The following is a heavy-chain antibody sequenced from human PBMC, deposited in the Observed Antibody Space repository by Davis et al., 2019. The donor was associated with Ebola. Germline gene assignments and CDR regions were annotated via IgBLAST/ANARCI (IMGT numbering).Heavy chain of an antibody. J-gene: IGHJ6*03. CDR2: IRYDGSNK. V-gene: IGHV3-30*02. CDR3: AKDFGGARPGSRYYYYMDV. CDR1: GFTFSSYG. D-gene: IGHD3-3*01. Sequence: PGGSLRLSCAASGFTFSSYGMHWVRQAPGQGLEWVAFIRYDGSNKYYADSVKGRFTISRDNSKNTLYLQMNSLRAEDTAVYYCAKDFGGARPGSRYYYYMDVWGKGTTVTVSS.